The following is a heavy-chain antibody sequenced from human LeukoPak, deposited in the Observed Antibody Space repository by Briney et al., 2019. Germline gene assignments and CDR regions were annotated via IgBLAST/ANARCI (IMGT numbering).Heavy chain of an antibody. CDR2: IIPIFGTA. J-gene: IGHJ4*02. V-gene: IGHV1-69*13. CDR1: GGTFSSYA. Sequence: GASVKVSCKAPGGTFSSYAISWVRQAPGQGLEWMGGIIPIFGTANYAQKFQGRVTITADESTSTAYMELSSLRSEDTAVYYCGSGSYGTVDYWGQGTLVTVSS. D-gene: IGHD1-26*01. CDR3: GSGSYGTVDY.